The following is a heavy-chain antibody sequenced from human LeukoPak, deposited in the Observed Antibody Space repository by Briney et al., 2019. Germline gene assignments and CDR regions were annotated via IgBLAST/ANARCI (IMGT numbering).Heavy chain of an antibody. CDR3: ARKFLGSRGYYFDY. J-gene: IGHJ4*02. V-gene: IGHV1-8*01. D-gene: IGHD3-10*01. CDR2: MNPNTGNT. Sequence: ASVKVSCKASGYTFTSYDINWVRQATGQGLEWMGWMNPNTGNTGYAQKFQGRVIMTRDTSISTAYMELSSLRSDDTAVYYCARKFLGSRGYYFDYWGQGTLVTVSS. CDR1: GYTFTSYD.